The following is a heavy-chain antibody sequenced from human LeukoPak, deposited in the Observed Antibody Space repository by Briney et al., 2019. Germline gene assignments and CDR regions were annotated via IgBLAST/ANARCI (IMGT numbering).Heavy chain of an antibody. CDR2: INNVASHI. J-gene: IGHJ4*02. D-gene: IGHD5-12*01. V-gene: IGHV3-21*01. CDR1: GFTFTSSA. CDR3: TRDPTPWLRYDH. Sequence: GGSLRLSCAASGFTFTSSAMSWVRQAPGKGLEWVSSINNVASHIYYAASVRGRFTISRDDAKNSLYLQMNSLRVEDTAVYYCTRDPTPWLRYDHWGQGTRVTVSS.